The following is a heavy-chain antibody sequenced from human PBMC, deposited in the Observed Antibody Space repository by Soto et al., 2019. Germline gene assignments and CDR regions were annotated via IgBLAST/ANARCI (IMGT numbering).Heavy chain of an antibody. J-gene: IGHJ6*01. CDR3: STRVKGDFDV. D-gene: IGHD3-3*01. CDR1: GDTFSRHY. V-gene: IGHV1-46*03. Sequence: QVQLMQPGAEVMKPGASLTFSCKASGDTFSRHYVHWVRQAPGQGLEWMGRVDPVNGDTTYSQEFQGRVTMTSETSTHTVYMVLSSLKSDDTAVYYCSTRVKGDFDVWGQGTTVVVS. CDR2: VDPVNGDT.